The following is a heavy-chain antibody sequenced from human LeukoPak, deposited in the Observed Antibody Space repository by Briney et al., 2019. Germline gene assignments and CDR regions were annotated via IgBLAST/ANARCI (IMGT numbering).Heavy chain of an antibody. CDR2: IYYSGST. D-gene: IGHD1-1*01. CDR1: GGSXSSYY. J-gene: IGHJ3*02. Sequence: SETLSLTCTVSGGSXSSYYWSWIRQPPGKGLEWIGYIYYSGSTNYNPSLKSRVTISVDTSKNQFSLKLSSVTAADTAVYYCARQYLAGTSDAFDIWGQGTMVTVSS. V-gene: IGHV4-59*08. CDR3: ARQYLAGTSDAFDI.